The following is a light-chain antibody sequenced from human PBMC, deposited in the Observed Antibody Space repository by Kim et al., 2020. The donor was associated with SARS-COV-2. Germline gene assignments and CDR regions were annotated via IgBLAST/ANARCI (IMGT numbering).Light chain of an antibody. J-gene: IGLJ1*01. CDR1: SLRNYY. CDR2: GKN. CDR3: NSRDTRGNHLYV. Sequence: SSELTQDPAVSVALGQTVRITCQGDSLRNYYASWYQQKPGQAPLLVIFGKNNRPSGIPDRISGSSSGNTASLTITGAQAEDEADYYCNSRDTRGNHLYVF. V-gene: IGLV3-19*01.